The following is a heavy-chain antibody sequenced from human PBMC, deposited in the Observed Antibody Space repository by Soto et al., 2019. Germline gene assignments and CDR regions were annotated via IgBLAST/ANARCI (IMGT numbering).Heavy chain of an antibody. V-gene: IGHV1-46*03. CDR1: GSGYTFTSYD. J-gene: IGHJ4*02. Sequence: GASVKVSCKASGSGYTFTSYDMHWVRQAPGQGLEWVGIINPSSGSTSFAQKFQGRVTMSRDTSTSTVYLEMSSLRSEDTAVYYCAGGTTPPEYWGQGTLVTVSS. CDR3: AGGTTPPEY. CDR2: INPSSGST. D-gene: IGHD1-1*01.